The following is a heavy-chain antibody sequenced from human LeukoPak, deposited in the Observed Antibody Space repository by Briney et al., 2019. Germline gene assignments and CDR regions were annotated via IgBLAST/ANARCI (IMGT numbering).Heavy chain of an antibody. V-gene: IGHV1-69*13. J-gene: IGHJ6*02. CDR1: VGTFSSYA. D-gene: IGHD6-13*01. CDR2: IIPIFGTA. Sequence: SLKVSCKASVGTFSSYAISWVRQAPGQGVEWMGGIIPIFGTANYAQKFQGRVTITADESTSTAYMELSSLRSEDTAVYYCARETIAAAGTTLYYYYGMDVWGQGTTVTVSS. CDR3: ARETIAAAGTTLYYYYGMDV.